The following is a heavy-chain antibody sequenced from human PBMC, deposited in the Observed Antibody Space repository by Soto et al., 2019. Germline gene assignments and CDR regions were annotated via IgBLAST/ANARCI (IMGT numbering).Heavy chain of an antibody. CDR2: ISGSGGST. D-gene: IGHD3-10*01. CDR1: GFTFSIYA. Sequence: PGGSLRLSCAASGFTFSIYAMSWVGQAPGKGLEWVSAISGSGGSTYYADSVKGRFTISRDNSKNTLYLQMNSLRAEDTAVYYSAKDGGPTMARDYYSYGMDVWGQGTTVTVSS. CDR3: AKDGGPTMARDYYSYGMDV. V-gene: IGHV3-23*01. J-gene: IGHJ6*02.